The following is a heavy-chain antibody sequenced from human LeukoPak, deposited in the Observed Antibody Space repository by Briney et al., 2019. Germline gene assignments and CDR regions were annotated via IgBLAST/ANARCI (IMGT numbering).Heavy chain of an antibody. D-gene: IGHD3-10*01. Sequence: PSETLSLTCTVSGGSISNYYWSRIRQPAGKGLEWIGRIYTSGSTNYNPSLKSRVTMSVDTSKNQFSLKLSSVTAADTAVYYCARDAYETNYYGSGSFVDYWGQGTLGTVSS. J-gene: IGHJ4*02. CDR2: IYTSGST. CDR3: ARDAYETNYYGSGSFVDY. V-gene: IGHV4-4*07. CDR1: GGSISNYY.